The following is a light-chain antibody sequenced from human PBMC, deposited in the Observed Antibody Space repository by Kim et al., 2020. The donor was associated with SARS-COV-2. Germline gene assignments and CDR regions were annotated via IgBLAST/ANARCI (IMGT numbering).Light chain of an antibody. CDR3: QTWGTGIWV. CDR2: LNSDGSY. J-gene: IGLJ3*02. Sequence: ASVKFTCTLSSGHSTYAIAWHQQRPEKGPRYLMKLNSDGSYTKGDGVPDRFSGSSSGAERSLTISSLQSEDEADYYCQTWGTGIWVFGGGTKVTVL. CDR1: SGHSTYA. V-gene: IGLV4-69*01.